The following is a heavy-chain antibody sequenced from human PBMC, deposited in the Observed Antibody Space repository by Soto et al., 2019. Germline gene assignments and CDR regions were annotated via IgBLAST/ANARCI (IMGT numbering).Heavy chain of an antibody. V-gene: IGHV3-7*01. CDR1: GFTFSSYW. CDR3: ARDGQLVINYFDY. CDR2: IKQDGSEK. D-gene: IGHD6-13*01. J-gene: IGHJ4*02. Sequence: GGSLRLSCAASGFTFSSYWMSWFRQAPGKGLEWVANIKQDGSEKYYVDSVKGRFTISRDNAKNSLYLQMNNLRAEDTAVYYCARDGQLVINYFDYWGQGTLVTVSS.